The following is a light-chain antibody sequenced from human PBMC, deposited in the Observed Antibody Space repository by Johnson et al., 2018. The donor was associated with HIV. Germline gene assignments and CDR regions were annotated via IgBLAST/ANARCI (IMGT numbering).Light chain of an antibody. Sequence: QSVLTQPPSVSASPGQRVTISCSGSSSNIGDNYVSWYQQLPGTAPKLLIYENNKRPSGIPDRFSGSKSGTSATLGITGLQTGDEADYYCGTWDSSRSSGLYVVGTGTDVTVL. CDR3: GTWDSSRSSGLYV. CDR2: ENN. V-gene: IGLV1-51*02. J-gene: IGLJ1*01. CDR1: SSNIGDNY.